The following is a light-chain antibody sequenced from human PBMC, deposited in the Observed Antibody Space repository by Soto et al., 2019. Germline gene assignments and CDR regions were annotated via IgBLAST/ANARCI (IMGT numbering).Light chain of an antibody. CDR1: QSVSNSY. Sequence: EIVLTQSPGTLSLSPGERXSLSCRASQSVSNSYLAWYQQKPGQAPRLLIYGASSRATGIPDRFSGSGSGTDFTLTISRLEPEDLAVYYCQQYGNSPRTFGQGTKLVIK. V-gene: IGKV3-20*01. J-gene: IGKJ2*01. CDR3: QQYGNSPRT. CDR2: GAS.